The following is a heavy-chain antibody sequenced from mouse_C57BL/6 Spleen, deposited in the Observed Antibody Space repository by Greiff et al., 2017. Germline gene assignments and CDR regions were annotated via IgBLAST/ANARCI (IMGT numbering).Heavy chain of an antibody. CDR2: IYPRSGNT. V-gene: IGHV1-81*01. D-gene: IGHD1-1*01. Sequence: VQLQQSGAELARPGASVKLSCKASGYTFTSYGISWVKQRTGQGLEWIGEIYPRSGNTYYNEKFKGKATLTADKSSSTSYMELRSLTSEDSEGYFCANYYGSSPYAMDYWGQGTSVTVSS. CDR1: GYTFTSYG. CDR3: ANYYGSSPYAMDY. J-gene: IGHJ4*01.